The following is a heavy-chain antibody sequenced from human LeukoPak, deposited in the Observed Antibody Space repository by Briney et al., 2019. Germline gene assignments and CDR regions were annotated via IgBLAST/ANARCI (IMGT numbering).Heavy chain of an antibody. Sequence: GGSLRLSCAASGFTFSSYAMHWVRQAPGKGLEWEAVISYDGSNKYYADSVKGRFTISRDNSKNTLYLQMNSLRAKDTAVYYCASQYYDILTGYYSPFDYWGQGTLVTVSS. D-gene: IGHD3-9*01. V-gene: IGHV3-30-3*01. CDR1: GFTFSSYA. J-gene: IGHJ4*02. CDR2: ISYDGSNK. CDR3: ASQYYDILTGYYSPFDY.